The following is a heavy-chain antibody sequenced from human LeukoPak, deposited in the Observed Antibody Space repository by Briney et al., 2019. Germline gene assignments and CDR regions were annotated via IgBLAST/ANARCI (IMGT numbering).Heavy chain of an antibody. CDR1: GGSISSGSYY. D-gene: IGHD1-26*01. CDR2: IYTSGST. CDR3: PRWSGSYWGNYFDY. J-gene: IGHJ4*02. V-gene: IGHV4-61*02. Sequence: TSQTLSLTCTVSGGSISSGSYYWSWIRQPAGKGLEWIGRIYTSGSTNYNPSLKSRVTISVDTSQNQFSLKLSSVTAADTAVYYCPRWSGSYWGNYFDYWGQGTLVTVSS.